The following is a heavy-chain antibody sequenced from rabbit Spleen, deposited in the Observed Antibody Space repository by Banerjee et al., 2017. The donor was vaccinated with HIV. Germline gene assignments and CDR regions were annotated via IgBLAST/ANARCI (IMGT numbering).Heavy chain of an antibody. CDR1: GVSFSGNSY. Sequence: QSLEESGGDLVKPGASLTLTCIASGVSFSGNSYMCWVRQAPGKGLEWISCIAGSSSGFTYSATWAKGRFTISKTSSTTVTLQMTSLTAADTATYFCARDTSSSFSSYGMDLWGQGPSSPS. D-gene: IGHD1-1*01. CDR3: ARDTSSSFSSYGMDL. J-gene: IGHJ6*01. V-gene: IGHV1S40*01. CDR2: IAGSSSGFT.